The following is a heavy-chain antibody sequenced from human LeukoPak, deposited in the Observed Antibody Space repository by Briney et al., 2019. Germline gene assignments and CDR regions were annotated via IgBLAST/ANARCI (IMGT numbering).Heavy chain of an antibody. J-gene: IGHJ4*02. CDR2: ISYDGSNK. CDR1: GFTFSSYG. V-gene: IGHV3-30*18. Sequence: GGSLRLSCAASGFTFSSYGMHWVRQAPGKGLEWVAVISYDGSNKYYADSVKGRFTISRDNSKNTLYLQMNSLRAEDTAVYYCAKDAGLDWGFDYWGQGTLVTVSS. D-gene: IGHD7-27*01. CDR3: AKDAGLDWGFDY.